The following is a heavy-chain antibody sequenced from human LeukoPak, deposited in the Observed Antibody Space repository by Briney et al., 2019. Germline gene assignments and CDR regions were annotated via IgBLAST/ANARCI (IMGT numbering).Heavy chain of an antibody. V-gene: IGHV4-30-2*01. J-gene: IGHJ4*02. D-gene: IGHD4-11*01. CDR1: GGSISSGGYF. Sequence: PSETLSLTCAVSGGSISSGGYFWSWIRQHPGKGLEWIGYISHSGSTYYNPSLKSRVTISLDMSKNHFSLSLSSLTSADTAVYYCARGATVMTLVDHWGQGTLVTVSS. CDR3: ARGATVMTLVDH. CDR2: ISHSGST.